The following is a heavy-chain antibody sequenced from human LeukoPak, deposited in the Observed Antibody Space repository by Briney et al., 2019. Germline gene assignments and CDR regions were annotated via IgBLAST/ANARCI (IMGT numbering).Heavy chain of an antibody. J-gene: IGHJ4*02. V-gene: IGHV3-30*02. Sequence: GGSLRLSCAASGFTFSSYGMHWVRQAPGKGLELVAFIRYDRSNKYYADSVKGRFTISRDNSKNTLYLQMNSLRAEDTAVYYCAKDRGYYYDSSGCIDYWGQGTLVTVSS. D-gene: IGHD3-22*01. CDR1: GFTFSSYG. CDR2: IRYDRSNK. CDR3: AKDRGYYYDSSGCIDY.